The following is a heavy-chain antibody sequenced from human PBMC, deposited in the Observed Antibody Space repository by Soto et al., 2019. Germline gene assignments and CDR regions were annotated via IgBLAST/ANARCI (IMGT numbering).Heavy chain of an antibody. CDR3: ANVALGYCSGGSCYFGAFDI. D-gene: IGHD2-15*01. Sequence: EVQLVESGGGLVQPGGSLRLSCAASGFTVSSNYMSWVRQAPGKGLEWVSVIYSGGSTYYADSVKGRLTISRHNSKNTLYLQMNSLRAEETAVYYCANVALGYCSGGSCYFGAFDIWGQGTMVTVSS. CDR2: IYSGGST. J-gene: IGHJ3*02. V-gene: IGHV3-53*04. CDR1: GFTVSSNY.